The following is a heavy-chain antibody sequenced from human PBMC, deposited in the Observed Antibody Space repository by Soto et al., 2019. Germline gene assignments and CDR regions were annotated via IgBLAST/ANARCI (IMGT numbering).Heavy chain of an antibody. CDR1: GYTFTSYG. CDR2: FDPEDGET. Sequence: ASVKVSCKASGYTFTSYGISWVRQAPGKGLEWMGGFDPEDGETIYAQKFQGRVTMTEDTSTDTAYMELSSLRSEDTAVYYCATWGMDRWLQSPHWYFELWGRGTLVTVSS. J-gene: IGHJ2*01. V-gene: IGHV1-24*01. CDR3: ATWGMDRWLQSPHWYFEL. D-gene: IGHD5-12*01.